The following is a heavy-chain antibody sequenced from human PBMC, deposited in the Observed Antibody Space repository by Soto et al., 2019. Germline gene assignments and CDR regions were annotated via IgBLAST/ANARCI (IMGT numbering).Heavy chain of an antibody. CDR2: IIPIFGTA. CDR3: ARARYSSSWYGFNYYYGMDV. D-gene: IGHD6-13*01. J-gene: IGHJ6*02. Sequence: VKVSCKASGGTFSSYAISWVRQAPGQGLEWMGGIIPIFGTANYAQKFQGRVTITADESTSTAYMELSSLRSEDTAVYYCARARYSSSWYGFNYYYGMDVWGQGTTVTVSS. V-gene: IGHV1-69*01. CDR1: GGTFSSYA.